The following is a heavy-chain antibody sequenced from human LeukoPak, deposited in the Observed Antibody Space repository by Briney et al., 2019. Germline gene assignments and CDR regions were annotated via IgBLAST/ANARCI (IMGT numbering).Heavy chain of an antibody. Sequence: GGSLRLSCAASGFTFSSYGMSWVRQAPGKGLEWVSAISGSGGSTYYADSVKGRFTISRDNSKNTLYLQMNSLRAEDTAVYYCARAGRYCSSTSCYINYYYYYMDVWGKGTTVTISS. V-gene: IGHV3-23*01. CDR1: GFTFSSYG. CDR3: ARAGRYCSSTSCYINYYYYYMDV. J-gene: IGHJ6*03. D-gene: IGHD2-2*02. CDR2: ISGSGGST.